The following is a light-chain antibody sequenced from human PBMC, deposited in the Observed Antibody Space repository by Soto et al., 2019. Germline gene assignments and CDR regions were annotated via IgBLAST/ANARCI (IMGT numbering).Light chain of an antibody. CDR1: SSDIGGYNY. V-gene: IGLV2-14*03. CDR3: SSYTSTSTLYF. J-gene: IGLJ1*01. Sequence: QSALTQPASVSGSPGQSITISCTGTSSDIGGYNYVSWYQQLPGKVHKLIIYDVSNRPSGVSDRFSGSKSGNAASLTISGLQAEDEADYYCSSYTSTSTLYFFGTGTKLTV. CDR2: DVS.